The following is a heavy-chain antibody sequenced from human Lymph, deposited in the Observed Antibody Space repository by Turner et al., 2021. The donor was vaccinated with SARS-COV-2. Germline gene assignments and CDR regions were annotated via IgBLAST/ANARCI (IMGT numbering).Heavy chain of an antibody. D-gene: IGHD1-26*01. J-gene: IGHJ4*02. CDR1: GFTFSSYG. Sequence: QVQLVESGGGVVQPGRSLRLSCAASGFTFSSYGMHWVRQAPGKGLEWVAVIWCDGSNKYYADSVKGRFTISRDNSKNTLYLQMNSLRAEDTAVYYCAREGVVGATTGLDYWGQGTLVTVSS. CDR3: AREGVVGATTGLDY. V-gene: IGHV3-33*01. CDR2: IWCDGSNK.